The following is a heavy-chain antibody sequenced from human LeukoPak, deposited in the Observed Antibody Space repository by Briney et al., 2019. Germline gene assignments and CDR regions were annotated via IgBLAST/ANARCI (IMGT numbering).Heavy chain of an antibody. CDR3: ARDPPGRYCSSTSCYKWN. CDR1: GFTFSSYS. Sequence: GGSLRLSCAASGFTFSSYSMNWVRQAPGKGLEWVSSISSSSSYIYYADSVKGRFTISRDNAKNSLYLQMNSLRAEDTAVYYCARDPPGRYCSSTSCYKWNWGQGTLVTVSS. V-gene: IGHV3-21*01. J-gene: IGHJ4*02. D-gene: IGHD2-2*01. CDR2: ISSSSSYI.